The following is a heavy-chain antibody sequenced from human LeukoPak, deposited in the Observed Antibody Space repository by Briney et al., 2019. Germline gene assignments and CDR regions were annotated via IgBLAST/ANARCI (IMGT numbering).Heavy chain of an antibody. CDR3: AREVMDTLRVGY. J-gene: IGHJ4*02. Sequence: ASVKLSFKASGYTFTSYYIHWVRQAPGQGLEWMGIINPSGGDTSYAQKFHGRLTMTRDTSTNTVYMELTSLRSEDTAVYYCAREVMDTLRVGYWGQGTLVTVSS. CDR2: INPSGGDT. V-gene: IGHV1-46*01. D-gene: IGHD5-18*01. CDR1: GYTFTSYY.